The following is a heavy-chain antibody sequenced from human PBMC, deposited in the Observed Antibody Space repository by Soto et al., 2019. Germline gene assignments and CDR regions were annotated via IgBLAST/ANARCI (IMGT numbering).Heavy chain of an antibody. Sequence: EVQLVESGGGLVQPGRSLRLSCAASGFTFDDYAMHWVRQAPGKGLEWVSGISWNSGSIGYADSVKGRFTISRDNAKNSLYRQMNSLRAEDTALYYCAKDIFRGLEIPYYYYGMDVWGQGTTVTVSS. CDR1: GFTFDDYA. D-gene: IGHD1-1*01. J-gene: IGHJ6*02. V-gene: IGHV3-9*01. CDR2: ISWNSGSI. CDR3: AKDIFRGLEIPYYYYGMDV.